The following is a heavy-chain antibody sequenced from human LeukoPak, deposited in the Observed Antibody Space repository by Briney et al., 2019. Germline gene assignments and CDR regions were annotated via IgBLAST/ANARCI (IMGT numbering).Heavy chain of an antibody. CDR2: ISSSGSTI. J-gene: IGHJ4*02. D-gene: IGHD6-13*01. Sequence: GGSLRLSCAASGFTFSDYYMSWIRQAPGKGLEWVSYISSSGSTIYYADSVKGRFTISRDNSKNTLYLQMNSLRAEDTAVYYCAKEGTPHIAAAADFDYWGQGTLVTVSS. CDR1: GFTFSDYY. CDR3: AKEGTPHIAAAADFDY. V-gene: IGHV3-11*01.